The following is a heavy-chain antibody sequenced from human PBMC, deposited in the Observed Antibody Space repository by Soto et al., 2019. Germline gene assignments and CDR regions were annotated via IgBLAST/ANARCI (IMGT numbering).Heavy chain of an antibody. J-gene: IGHJ4*02. V-gene: IGHV3-30*18. CDR3: AKDATAVLGEGSRLDH. D-gene: IGHD3-3*02. Sequence: VQLVESGGGLVQTGRSLRLSCAASGFHFRSYGMHWVRQAPGKGLEWVAVITYAGNNKNYADSVRGRFTISRDNFKDKAAQQMDSLRGEYEAVYFCAKDATAVLGEGSRLDHWGQGTLVTVSS. CDR2: ITYAGNNK. CDR1: GFHFRSYG.